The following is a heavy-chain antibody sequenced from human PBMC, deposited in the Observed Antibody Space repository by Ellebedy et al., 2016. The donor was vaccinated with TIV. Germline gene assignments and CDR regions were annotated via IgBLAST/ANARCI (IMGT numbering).Heavy chain of an antibody. CDR2: IVGTGTTT. Sequence: GGSLRLSXAASGFTFNFYSMNWVRKAAGKGLEWISYIVGTGTTTYYADSVKGRFTISRDDAKNSLYLHMNSLRDEDTAVYYCARRGNYLGDAFDIWGQGAMVIVSS. CDR1: GFTFNFYS. CDR3: ARRGNYLGDAFDI. D-gene: IGHD1-26*01. J-gene: IGHJ3*02. V-gene: IGHV3-48*02.